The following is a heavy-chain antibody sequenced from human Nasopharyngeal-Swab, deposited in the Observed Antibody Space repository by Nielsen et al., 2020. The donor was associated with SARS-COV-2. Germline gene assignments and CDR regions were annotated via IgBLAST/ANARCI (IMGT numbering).Heavy chain of an antibody. Sequence: GESLKISCAASGFTFSSYWMSWVRQAPGKGLEWVANIKQDGSEKYYVDSVKGRFTISRDNAKNSLYLQMNSLRAEDTAVYYCARDFVGQMDVWGQRTTVTVSS. CDR3: ARDFVGQMDV. V-gene: IGHV3-7*03. CDR1: GFTFSSYW. D-gene: IGHD3-10*01. J-gene: IGHJ6*02. CDR2: IKQDGSEK.